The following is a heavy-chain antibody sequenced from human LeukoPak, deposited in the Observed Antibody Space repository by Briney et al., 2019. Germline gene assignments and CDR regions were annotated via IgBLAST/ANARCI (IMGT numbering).Heavy chain of an antibody. CDR2: INHSGGT. Sequence: SETLSLTCAVYGGSFSGYYWSWIRQPPGKGLEWIGEINHSGGTNYNPSLKSRVTISVDTSKNQFSLKLSSVTAADTAVYYCARVGLWWSDLDYWGQGTLVTVSS. V-gene: IGHV4-34*01. CDR1: GGSFSGYY. J-gene: IGHJ4*02. CDR3: ARVGLWWSDLDY. D-gene: IGHD2-15*01.